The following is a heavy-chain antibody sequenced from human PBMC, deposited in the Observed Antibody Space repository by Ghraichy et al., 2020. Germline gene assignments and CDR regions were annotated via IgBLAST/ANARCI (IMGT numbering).Heavy chain of an antibody. D-gene: IGHD5-12*01. Sequence: GGSLRLSCAASGFTFSSYGMHWVRQAPGKGLEWVAVIWYDGSNKYYADSVKGRFTISRDNSKNTLYLQMNSLRAEDTAVYYCARDGYEDYYDYGMDVWGQGTTVTVSS. CDR2: IWYDGSNK. CDR1: GFTFSSYG. V-gene: IGHV3-33*01. J-gene: IGHJ6*02. CDR3: ARDGYEDYYDYGMDV.